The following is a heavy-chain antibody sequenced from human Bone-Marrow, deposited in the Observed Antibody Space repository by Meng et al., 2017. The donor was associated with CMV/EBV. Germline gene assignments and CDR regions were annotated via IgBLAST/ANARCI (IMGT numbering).Heavy chain of an antibody. CDR2: IYYSGST. J-gene: IGHJ5*02. Sequence: SETLSLTCTVSGGSISSYFWSWIRQPPGKGLEWIGYIYYSGSTNYNPSLKSRVTISVDTSKNQFSLKRSSVTAADTAVYYCARVEGGDWFDPWGQVTLVTVSS. CDR3: ARVEGGDWFDP. D-gene: IGHD3-16*01. CDR1: GGSISSYF. V-gene: IGHV4-59*01.